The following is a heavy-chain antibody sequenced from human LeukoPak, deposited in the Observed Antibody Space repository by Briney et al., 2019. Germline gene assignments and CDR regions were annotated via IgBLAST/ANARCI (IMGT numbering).Heavy chain of an antibody. D-gene: IGHD3-3*01. CDR2: IYSDGTT. J-gene: IGHJ4*02. CDR3: AKDLNYDFWSGYRGDDY. CDR1: GLTVTKTY. V-gene: IGHV3-66*01. Sequence: GGSLRLSCAASGLTVTKTYMSWVRQAPGKGLEWVSVIYSDGTTYNQDSVKGRFTISRDNSKNTLYLQMNSLRSEDTAVYYCAKDLNYDFWSGYRGDDYWGQGTLVTVSS.